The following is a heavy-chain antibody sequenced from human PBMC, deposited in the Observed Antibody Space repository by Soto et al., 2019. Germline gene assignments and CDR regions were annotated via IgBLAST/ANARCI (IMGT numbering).Heavy chain of an antibody. V-gene: IGHV4-39*01. D-gene: IGHD2-2*01. J-gene: IGHJ4*02. Sequence: QLQLQESGPGLVKPSDTLSLTCTVSGGSIISSTYYWGWIRQSPGKGLEWIGTIYYSGNTYYNPSLKSRLTISVDTSKNQFSLKLSSVTAADTAVYYCARHAQLLPAALRYWGQGTLVTVSS. CDR2: IYYSGNT. CDR3: ARHAQLLPAALRY. CDR1: GGSIISSTYY.